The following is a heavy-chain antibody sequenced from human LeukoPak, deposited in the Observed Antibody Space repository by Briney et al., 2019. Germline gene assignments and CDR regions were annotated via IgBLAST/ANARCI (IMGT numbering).Heavy chain of an antibody. D-gene: IGHD1-20*01. V-gene: IGHV3-72*01. CDR1: GFTFSSYA. CDR2: TRNKANSYTT. CDR3: ARVRIIGTSYYFDS. Sequence: GGSLRLSCAASGFTFSSYAMSWVRQAPGKGLEWVGRTRNKANSYTTEYAASVKGRFTISRDDSKNSLYLQMNSLKTEDTAVYYCARVRIIGTSYYFDSWGQGTLVTVSS. J-gene: IGHJ4*02.